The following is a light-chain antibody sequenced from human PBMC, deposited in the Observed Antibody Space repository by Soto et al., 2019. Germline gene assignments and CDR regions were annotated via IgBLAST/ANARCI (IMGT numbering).Light chain of an antibody. CDR3: QQRYNWPPT. Sequence: TQSPSTLSASVGDRVTITCRASQSISNKLAWYQQRRGQAPRLLIYGTSSRATGIPDRFSGSGSGTDFTLTISSLEPEDFAVYYCQQRYNWPPTFGQGTRLEIK. V-gene: IGKV3-11*01. CDR1: QSISNK. CDR2: GTS. J-gene: IGKJ5*01.